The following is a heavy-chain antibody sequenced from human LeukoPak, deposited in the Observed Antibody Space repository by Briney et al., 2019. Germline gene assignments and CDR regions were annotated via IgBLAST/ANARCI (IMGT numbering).Heavy chain of an antibody. CDR2: ISAYNGNT. J-gene: IGHJ4*02. Sequence: ASVKVSCKASGYTFTNYGISWVRQAPGQGLEWMGWISAYNGNTNYAQKLQGRVTMTTDTSTSTAYMELRSLRSDDTAVYYCARERWFGELLGFDYWGQGTLVTVSS. D-gene: IGHD3-10*01. CDR1: GYTFTNYG. V-gene: IGHV1-18*01. CDR3: ARERWFGELLGFDY.